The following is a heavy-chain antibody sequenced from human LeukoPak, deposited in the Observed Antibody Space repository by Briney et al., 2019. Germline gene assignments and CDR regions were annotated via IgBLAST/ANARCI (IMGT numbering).Heavy chain of an antibody. J-gene: IGHJ4*02. D-gene: IGHD4/OR15-4a*01. CDR2: IVVGSGNT. Sequence: SVKVSCKASGFTFTSSAMQWVRQARGQRLEWIGWIVVGSGNTNYAQKFQERVTITRDMSTSTAYMELRSLRSDDTAVYYCATAMALKPFDYWGQGTLVTVSS. V-gene: IGHV1-58*02. CDR3: ATAMALKPFDY. CDR1: GFTFTSSA.